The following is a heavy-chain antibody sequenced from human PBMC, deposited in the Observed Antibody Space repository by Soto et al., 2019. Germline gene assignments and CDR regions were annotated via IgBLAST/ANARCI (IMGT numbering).Heavy chain of an antibody. D-gene: IGHD3-3*01. CDR1: GFTFSSYA. V-gene: IGHV3-23*01. J-gene: IGHJ4*02. CDR3: AKAGRRITIFGVVIGPMGF. CDR2: ISGSGGST. Sequence: PGGSLRLSCAASGFTFSSYAMSWVRQAPGKGLEWVSAISGSGGSTYYADSVKGRFTISRDNSKNTLYLQMNSLRAEDTAVYYCAKAGRRITIFGVVIGPMGFWGQGALVTVSS.